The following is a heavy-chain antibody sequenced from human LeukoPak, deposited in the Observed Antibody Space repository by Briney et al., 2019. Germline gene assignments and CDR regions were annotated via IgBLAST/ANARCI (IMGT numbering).Heavy chain of an antibody. V-gene: IGHV4-4*02. CDR3: ARQNSSSWYRGDAFDI. J-gene: IGHJ3*02. D-gene: IGHD6-13*01. CDR1: GGSISSSNW. Sequence: SGTLSLSCAVSGGSISSSNWWSWVRQPPGKGLEWIGEIYHSGSTNYNPSLKSRVTISVDKSKNQFSLKLSSVTAADTAVYYCARQNSSSWYRGDAFDIWGQGTMVTVSS. CDR2: IYHSGST.